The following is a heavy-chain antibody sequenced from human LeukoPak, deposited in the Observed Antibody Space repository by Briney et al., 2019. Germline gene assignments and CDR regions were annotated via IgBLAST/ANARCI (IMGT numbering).Heavy chain of an antibody. CDR2: MNPNSGNT. V-gene: IGHV1-8*01. Sequence: GASLKASCKASGYTFTSYDINSVRQATGHGLEWMGWMNPNSGNTGYAQKFPCRVTMTRNTSISTTYMELSSLRSEDTAVYYCARGRRSRENRYYFDYWGQGTLVTVSS. CDR1: GYTFTSYD. D-gene: IGHD1-26*01. J-gene: IGHJ4*02. CDR3: ARGRRSRENRYYFDY.